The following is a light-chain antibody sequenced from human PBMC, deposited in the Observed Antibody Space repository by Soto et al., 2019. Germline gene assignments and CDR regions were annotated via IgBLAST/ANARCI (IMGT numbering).Light chain of an antibody. CDR2: GAS. V-gene: IGKV3-20*01. J-gene: IGKJ5*01. Sequence: EIVLTQSPGTLSLSPGERATLSCRASQSVTSNNLAWYQQKPGQAPRLLIYGASTRATGIPDRFSGSGSGTDFTLTISGLEPEDFAVYYCHQYRSPPPITFGQGTRLEIK. CDR1: QSVTSNN. CDR3: HQYRSPPPIT.